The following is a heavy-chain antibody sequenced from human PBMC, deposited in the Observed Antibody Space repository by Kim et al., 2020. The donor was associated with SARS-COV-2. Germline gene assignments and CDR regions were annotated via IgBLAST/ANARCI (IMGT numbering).Heavy chain of an antibody. CDR2: IGGDTKT. CDR1: GFTFSTNA. Sequence: GGSLRLSCATSGFTFSTNAMNWVRQAPGKGLEWVAGIGGDTKTYYADSVNGRFTISRDFSKNTLLLQISSLRVDDTALYYCAKDIWGFAGNDPWGQGTLVTVSS. J-gene: IGHJ5*02. D-gene: IGHD3-10*01. CDR3: AKDIWGFAGNDP. V-gene: IGHV3-23*01.